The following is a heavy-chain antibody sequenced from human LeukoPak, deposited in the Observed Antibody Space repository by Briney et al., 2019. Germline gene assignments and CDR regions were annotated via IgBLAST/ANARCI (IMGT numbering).Heavy chain of an antibody. V-gene: IGHV1-69*06. J-gene: IGHJ4*02. D-gene: IGHD3-22*01. CDR2: ITPIFGTA. Sequence: GASVNVSCKASGGTFISYAISWVRQAPGQGLEWMGGITPIFGTANYAQKFQGRVTITADKSTSTAYMELSSLRSEDTAVYYCARARYYDSSGYPASLDYWGQGTLVTVSS. CDR3: ARARYYDSSGYPASLDY. CDR1: GGTFISYA.